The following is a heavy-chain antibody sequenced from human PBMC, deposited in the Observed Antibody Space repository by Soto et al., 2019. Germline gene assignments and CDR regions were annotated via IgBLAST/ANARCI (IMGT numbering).Heavy chain of an antibody. J-gene: IGHJ4*02. Sequence: GGSLRLSFAASGFTFSSHAMGWLRQAPGTGPEWVAFVDGSGGDTSYADSVKGRFTISGDNSDNSLYLDMNSLRAEDTGRYFCAKEIFAAAYAATSAFDLWGQGTPVTVSS. V-gene: IGHV3-23*01. CDR2: VDGSGGDT. D-gene: IGHD2-8*01. CDR1: GFTFSSHA. CDR3: AKEIFAAAYAATSAFDL.